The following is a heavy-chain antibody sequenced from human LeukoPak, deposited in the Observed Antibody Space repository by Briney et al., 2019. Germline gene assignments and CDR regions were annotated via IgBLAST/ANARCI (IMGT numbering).Heavy chain of an antibody. Sequence: GGSLRLSCAASGFTFSSYAMHWVRQAPGKGLEYVSAISSNGGSTYYANSVKGRFTISRDNSKNTLYLQMGSPRAEDMAVYYCARDSSYYYDSSGYYYFDYWGQGTLVTVSS. D-gene: IGHD3-22*01. V-gene: IGHV3-64*01. J-gene: IGHJ4*02. CDR3: ARDSSYYYDSSGYYYFDY. CDR1: GFTFSSYA. CDR2: ISSNGGST.